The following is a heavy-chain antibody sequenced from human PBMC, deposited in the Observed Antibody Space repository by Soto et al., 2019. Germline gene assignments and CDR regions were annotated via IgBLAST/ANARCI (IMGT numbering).Heavy chain of an antibody. CDR3: ARGKGMEENYYYYGMDV. CDR1: GYTFSTYA. D-gene: IGHD1-1*01. J-gene: IGHJ6*02. Sequence: RASVKVSCKASGYTFSTYALHWARQAPGQGLEWMGWINGGNGHTRYSQKFKDRVTISRDTPASTAYMELSGLRSEDTAVYYCARGKGMEENYYYYGMDVWGQGTTVTVSS. CDR2: INGGNGHT. V-gene: IGHV1-3*01.